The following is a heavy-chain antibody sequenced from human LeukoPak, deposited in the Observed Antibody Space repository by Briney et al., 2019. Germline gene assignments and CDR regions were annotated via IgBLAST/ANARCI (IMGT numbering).Heavy chain of an antibody. CDR2: ISASGHYT. CDR3: AKDGSWGDYYFYFYIDV. V-gene: IGHV3-23*01. J-gene: IGHJ6*03. CDR1: GFTFSNSA. D-gene: IGHD3-16*01. Sequence: PGGSLRLSCEASGFTFSNSAMSWVRQAPGKGLEWVSGISASGHYTYNADSAKGRFTISRDNSKNTLYLQMNSLRAEDTALYYCAKDGSWGDYYFYFYIDVWGKGTTVTVS.